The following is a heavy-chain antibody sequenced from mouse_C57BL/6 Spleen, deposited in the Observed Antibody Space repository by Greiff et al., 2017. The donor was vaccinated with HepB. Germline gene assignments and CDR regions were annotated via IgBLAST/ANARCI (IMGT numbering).Heavy chain of an antibody. CDR1: GYAFSSYW. CDR2: IYPGDGDT. CDR3: AREGDYYGSSSRYVDV. Sequence: VQLQQSGAELVKPGASVKISCKASGYAFSSYWMNWVKQRPGKGLEWIGQIYPGDGDTNYNGKFKGKATLTADKSSSTAYMQLSSLTSEDSAVYFCAREGDYYGSSSRYVDVWGTGTTVTVSS. V-gene: IGHV1-80*01. D-gene: IGHD1-1*01. J-gene: IGHJ1*03.